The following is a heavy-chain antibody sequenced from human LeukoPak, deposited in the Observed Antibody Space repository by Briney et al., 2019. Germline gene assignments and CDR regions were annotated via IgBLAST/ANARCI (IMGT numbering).Heavy chain of an antibody. CDR2: ISSSSSYI. CDR3: ARDFPSYQLLIYAGYYYYGMDV. CDR1: GFTFSSYW. Sequence: GGSLRLSCAASGFTFSSYWMSWVRQAPGKGLEWVSSISSSSSYIYYADSVKGRFTISRDNAKNSLYLQMNSLRAEDTAVYYCARDFPSYQLLIYAGYYYYGMDVWGQGTTVTVSS. D-gene: IGHD2-2*01. V-gene: IGHV3-21*01. J-gene: IGHJ6*02.